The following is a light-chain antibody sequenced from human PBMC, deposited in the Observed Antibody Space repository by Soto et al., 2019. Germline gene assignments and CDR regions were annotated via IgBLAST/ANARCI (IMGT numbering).Light chain of an antibody. CDR1: SSNIGSNT. CDR2: SNN. CDR3: AAWDDSLNGDV. J-gene: IGLJ1*01. V-gene: IGLV1-44*01. Sequence: QSVLTQPPSASGTLGQRVTISCSGSSSNIGSNTVNWYQQLPGTAPKLLIYSNNQRPSGVPDRFSGSKSGTSASLAISGLQSEDEADYYCAAWDDSLNGDVFGTGTKITVL.